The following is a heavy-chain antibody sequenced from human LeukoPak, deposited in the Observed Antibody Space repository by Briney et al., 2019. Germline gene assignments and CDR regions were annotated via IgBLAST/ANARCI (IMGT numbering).Heavy chain of an antibody. Sequence: GGSLRLSCTGSGFIFSRTTMNWVRQAPGKGLEWVSSISSTTTYISYADSVKGRFTVSRDNAKKSVFLQMDSLGVDDTAIYYCARDTYDSSGADAFDIWGQGTMVTVSS. V-gene: IGHV3-21*01. CDR3: ARDTYDSSGADAFDI. D-gene: IGHD3-22*01. J-gene: IGHJ3*02. CDR1: GFIFSRTT. CDR2: ISSTTTYI.